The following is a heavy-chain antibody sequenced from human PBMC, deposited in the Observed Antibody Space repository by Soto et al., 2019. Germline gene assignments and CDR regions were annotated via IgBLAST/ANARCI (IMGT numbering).Heavy chain of an antibody. CDR3: ARDGGRHSGGIDY. Sequence: QVQLVQSGAEVKKPGSSVKVSCKASGGTFSSYSINWVRQAPGQGLEWMGEIIPIFGTATYAQEFQGRVTITAEASTSTAYMELSSLTADDTVVYYCARDGGRHSGGIDYWGQGTVVTVSS. CDR1: GGTFSSYS. J-gene: IGHJ4*02. CDR2: IIPIFGTA. D-gene: IGHD1-26*01. V-gene: IGHV1-69*01.